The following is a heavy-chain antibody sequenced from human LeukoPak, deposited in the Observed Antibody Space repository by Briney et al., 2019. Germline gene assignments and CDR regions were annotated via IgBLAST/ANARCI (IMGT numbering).Heavy chain of an antibody. Sequence: GGSLRLSCAGSGFTFSCYTFNWVRQAPGRGLEWVSAISGDSKYIYYTDSVKGRFTISRDNAKNSVFLQMNSLRVEDTAVYYCARACVVVVPAATRHYYYMDVWGKGTTVTVSS. D-gene: IGHD2-2*01. CDR1: GFTFSCYT. V-gene: IGHV3-21*01. J-gene: IGHJ6*03. CDR2: ISGDSKYI. CDR3: ARACVVVVPAATRHYYYMDV.